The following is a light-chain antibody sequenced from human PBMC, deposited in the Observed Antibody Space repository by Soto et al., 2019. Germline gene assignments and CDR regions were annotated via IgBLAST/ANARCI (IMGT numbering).Light chain of an antibody. CDR1: QDIRGA. CDR2: DVS. J-gene: IGKJ5*01. Sequence: AIQLTQSPSSLSASVGDRVTITCRASQDIRGALAWYQQKPGKAPKILLYDVSTLMGGVPSRLSGSGSGTDFTLTISSLQPVDFATYYCQQFNSYPITFGQGTRLEIK. V-gene: IGKV1-13*02. CDR3: QQFNSYPIT.